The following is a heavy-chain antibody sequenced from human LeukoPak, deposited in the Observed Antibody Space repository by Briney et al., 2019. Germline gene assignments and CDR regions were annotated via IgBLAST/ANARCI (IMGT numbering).Heavy chain of an antibody. Sequence: SETLSLTCTVSGGSMSYHYWSWIRQPPGKGLEWIGYIHYSGSTNYNSSLKSRVSISVDTSKNQFSLKLSSVTAADTAVYYCARDRLYYFDHWGQGTLVTVS. J-gene: IGHJ4*02. CDR1: GGSMSYHY. D-gene: IGHD6-6*01. V-gene: IGHV4-59*11. CDR3: ARDRLYYFDH. CDR2: IHYSGST.